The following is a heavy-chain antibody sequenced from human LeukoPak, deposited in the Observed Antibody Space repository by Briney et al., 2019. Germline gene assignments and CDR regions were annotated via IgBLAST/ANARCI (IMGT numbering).Heavy chain of an antibody. J-gene: IGHJ5*02. CDR2: ISAYTGNT. V-gene: IGHV1-18*01. CDR1: GYTFINYG. Sequence: ASVKVSCKASGYTFINYGISWVRQAPGQGLEWMGWISAYTGNTNYAQKLQGRVTMTTDTSTSTAYMELRSLRSDDTAVYYCARHSGYSSGWGFDPWGQGTLVTVSS. D-gene: IGHD6-19*01. CDR3: ARHSGYSSGWGFDP.